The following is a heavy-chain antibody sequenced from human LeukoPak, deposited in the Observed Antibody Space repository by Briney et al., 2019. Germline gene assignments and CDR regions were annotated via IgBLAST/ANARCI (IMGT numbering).Heavy chain of an antibody. D-gene: IGHD5-18*01. CDR2: IWYDGSNK. Sequence: PGRSRRLSCAASGFTFSSYGMHWVRQAPGKGLEWVAVIWYDGSNKYYADSVKGRFTISRDNSKNTLYLQMNSLRAEDTAVYYCARDRDTAMVYFDYWGQGTLVTVSS. CDR1: GFTFSSYG. CDR3: ARDRDTAMVYFDY. J-gene: IGHJ4*02. V-gene: IGHV3-33*01.